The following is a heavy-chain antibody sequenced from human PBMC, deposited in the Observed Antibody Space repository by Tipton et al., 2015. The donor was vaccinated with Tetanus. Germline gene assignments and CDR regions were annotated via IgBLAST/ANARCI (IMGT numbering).Heavy chain of an antibody. D-gene: IGHD1-26*01. V-gene: IGHV4-31*03. CDR2: IYSSGST. CDR3: ARDQARGARGWNYFDF. Sequence: GLVKPSQTLSLTCTVSGVSISGGRYYWSWIRQRPGKGLEWIGDIYSSGSTYTDPSLNGRVTISVDTSENQFSLRLNSVTAADTAVYYCARDQARGARGWNYFDFWGLGTLVTVSS. CDR1: GVSISGGRYY. J-gene: IGHJ4*02.